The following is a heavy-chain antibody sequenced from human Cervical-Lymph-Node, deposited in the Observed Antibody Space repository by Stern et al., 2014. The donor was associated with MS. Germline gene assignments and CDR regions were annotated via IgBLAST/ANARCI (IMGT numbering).Heavy chain of an antibody. CDR2: IWYDGSNK. J-gene: IGHJ6*02. CDR1: GFTFSSYC. D-gene: IGHD1-26*01. CDR3: ARREWELLTLDYYGMDV. V-gene: IGHV3-33*01. Sequence: VQLVESGGGVVQPGRSLRLSCAASGFTFSSYCMHWVRQAPGKGLEWVAVIWYDGSNKYYADSVKGRFTISRDNSKNTLYLQMNSLRAEDTAVYYCARREWELLTLDYYGMDVWGQGTTVTVSS.